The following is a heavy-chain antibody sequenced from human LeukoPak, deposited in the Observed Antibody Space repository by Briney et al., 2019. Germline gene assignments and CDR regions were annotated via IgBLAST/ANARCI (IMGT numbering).Heavy chain of an antibody. D-gene: IGHD1-26*01. Sequence: SETLSLTCTVSGGSISSGDHYWTWIRQPPGKGLEWIGYIYHSGSPYYNPSLKSRVTISVERSKNQFSLKLTSVTVADTAVYYCARAPSSGTYFSVYDYWGQGILVTVSS. V-gene: IGHV4-30-2*01. J-gene: IGHJ4*02. CDR1: GGSISSGDHY. CDR3: ARAPSSGTYFSVYDY. CDR2: IYHSGSP.